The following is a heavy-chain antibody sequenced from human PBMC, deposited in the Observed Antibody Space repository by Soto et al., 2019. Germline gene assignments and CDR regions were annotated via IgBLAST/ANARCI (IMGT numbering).Heavy chain of an antibody. CDR2: ISAYNGNT. CDR3: ARDYGRNGYSRGRQPLAFDI. Sequence: QVQLVQSGAEVKKPGASVKVSCKASGYTFTSYGISWVRQAPGQGLEWMGWISAYNGNTNYAQKLQGRGTMTTDTSTSTAYMELRSLRSDDTAVYYCARDYGRNGYSRGRQPLAFDIWGQGTMVTVSS. CDR1: GYTFTSYG. D-gene: IGHD6-19*01. V-gene: IGHV1-18*01. J-gene: IGHJ3*02.